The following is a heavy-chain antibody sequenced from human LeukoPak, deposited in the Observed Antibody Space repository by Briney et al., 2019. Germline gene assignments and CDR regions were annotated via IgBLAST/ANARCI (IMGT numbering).Heavy chain of an antibody. V-gene: IGHV3-23*01. Sequence: GGSLRLSCAASGFTFSSYGMSWVRQAPGKGLEWVSAISGSGGSTYYADSVKGRFIISRDKSKNTLYLQMNSLRAEDTAVYYCAKDRHGYRSGWYDSWGQGTLVTVSS. D-gene: IGHD6-19*01. J-gene: IGHJ5*01. CDR2: ISGSGGST. CDR1: GFTFSSYG. CDR3: AKDRHGYRSGWYDS.